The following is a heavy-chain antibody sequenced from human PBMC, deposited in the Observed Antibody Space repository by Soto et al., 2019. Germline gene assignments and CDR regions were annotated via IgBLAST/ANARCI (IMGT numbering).Heavy chain of an antibody. CDR2: IRGSGGST. D-gene: IGHD2-21*02. Sequence: GALRLSCAASGFTFSNYAMSWVRQAPGKGLEWVSAIRGSGGSTYYADSVKGRFTISGDNSKNPLYLQMNSLRAEDTAVYYCAKEVVVVTASAFDIWGQGTMVTVSS. CDR3: AKEVVVVTASAFDI. V-gene: IGHV3-23*01. J-gene: IGHJ3*02. CDR1: GFTFSNYA.